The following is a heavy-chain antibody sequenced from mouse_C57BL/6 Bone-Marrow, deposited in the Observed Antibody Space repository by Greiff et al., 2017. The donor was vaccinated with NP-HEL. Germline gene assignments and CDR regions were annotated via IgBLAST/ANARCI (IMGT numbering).Heavy chain of an antibody. CDR3: ASKVQVSWDWYFGV. D-gene: IGHD1-1*01. CDR1: GYTFTSYW. CDR2: IDPSDSYT. V-gene: IGHV1-59*01. J-gene: IGHJ1*03. Sequence: QVQLQQPGAELVRPGTSVKLSCKASGYTFTSYWMHWVKQRPGQGLEWIGVIDPSDSYTNYNQKFKGKATLTVDTSSSTAYMQLSSLTSEDSAVYYCASKVQVSWDWYFGVWGTGTTVTVSS.